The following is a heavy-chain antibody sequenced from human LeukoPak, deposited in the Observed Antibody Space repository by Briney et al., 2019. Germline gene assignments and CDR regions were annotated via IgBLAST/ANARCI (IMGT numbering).Heavy chain of an antibody. CDR1: GGSISSSYYY. J-gene: IGHJ5*02. D-gene: IGHD3-3*01. V-gene: IGHV4-39*07. Sequence: SETLSLTCTVSGGSISSSYYYWGWIRQPPGKGLEWIGSIYYSGSTYYNPSLKSRVTIPVDTSKNQFSLKLSSVTAADTAVYYCARGQNLRITIFGVVPNWFDPWGQGTLVTVSS. CDR2: IYYSGST. CDR3: ARGQNLRITIFGVVPNWFDP.